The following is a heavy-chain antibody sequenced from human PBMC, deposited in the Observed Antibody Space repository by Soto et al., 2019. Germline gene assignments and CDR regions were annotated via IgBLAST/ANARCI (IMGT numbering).Heavy chain of an antibody. D-gene: IGHD3-22*01. CDR3: AKASDYYDSSGYYYFDY. V-gene: IGHV3-23*01. CDR1: GFTFSSYA. Sequence: GGSLRLSCAASGFTFSSYAMSWVRQAPGKGLEWVSAISGSGGSTYYADSVKGRFTISRDNSKNTLYLQMNSLRAEDTAVYYCAKASDYYDSSGYYYFDYWGQGTLVTVSS. CDR2: ISGSGGST. J-gene: IGHJ4*02.